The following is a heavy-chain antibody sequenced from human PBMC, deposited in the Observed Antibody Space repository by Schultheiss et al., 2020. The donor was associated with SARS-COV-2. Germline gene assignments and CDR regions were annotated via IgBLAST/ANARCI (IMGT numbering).Heavy chain of an antibody. CDR3: ARVGWLQFADY. CDR1: GFTFSTYW. D-gene: IGHD5-24*01. Sequence: GGSLRLPCAASGFTFSTYWMSWVRQAPGKGLAWVANIKQDGSVKYYVDSVKGRFTISRDNAKNSLYLQMNSLRAEDTAVYYCARVGWLQFADYWGQGTLVTVSS. J-gene: IGHJ4*02. CDR2: IKQDGSVK. V-gene: IGHV3-7*01.